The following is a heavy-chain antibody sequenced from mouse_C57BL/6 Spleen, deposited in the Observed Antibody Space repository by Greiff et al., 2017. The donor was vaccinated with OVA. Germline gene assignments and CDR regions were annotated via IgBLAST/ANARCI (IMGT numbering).Heavy chain of an antibody. V-gene: IGHV6-3*01. CDR3: TGITTGFAY. Sequence: EVQLQESGGGLVQPGGSMKLSCVASGFTFSNYWMNWVRQSPEKGLEWVAQIRLKSDNYATHYADSVKGRFTISRDDSKSSVYLQMTNLRAEDTGIYYCTGITTGFAYWGQGTLVTVSA. CDR2: IRLKSDNYAT. J-gene: IGHJ3*01. CDR1: GFTFSNYW. D-gene: IGHD1-1*01.